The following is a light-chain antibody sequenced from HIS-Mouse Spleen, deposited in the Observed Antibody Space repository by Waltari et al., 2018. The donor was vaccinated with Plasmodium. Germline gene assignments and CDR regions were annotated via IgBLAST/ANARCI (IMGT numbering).Light chain of an antibody. CDR3: QAWDSSTAWV. Sequence: SYELTQPPSVSVSPGQTASITCSGDKLGDKYACWYQQKPGQSPVLVIYQASKRPSGIPELFSGSNSGNTATLTISGTQAIDEADYYVQAWDSSTAWVFGGGTKLTVL. CDR1: KLGDKY. V-gene: IGLV3-1*01. J-gene: IGLJ2*01. CDR2: QAS.